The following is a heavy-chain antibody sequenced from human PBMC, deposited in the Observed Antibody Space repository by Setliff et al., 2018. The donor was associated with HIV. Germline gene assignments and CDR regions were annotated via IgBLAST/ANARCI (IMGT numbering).Heavy chain of an antibody. CDR1: GYSFTNFL. V-gene: IGHV5-51*01. J-gene: IGHJ3*02. CDR3: AREIRTIEGGALDI. Sequence: GESLKISCKGFGYSFTNFLIGWVRQMPGKGLEWMGIVSPGDSGTSYSPSFQGQVTFSADKTVSTAYLQWSSLKPSDTAMYYCAREIRTIEGGALDIWGQGTLVTVSS. D-gene: IGHD1-1*01. CDR2: VSPGDSGT.